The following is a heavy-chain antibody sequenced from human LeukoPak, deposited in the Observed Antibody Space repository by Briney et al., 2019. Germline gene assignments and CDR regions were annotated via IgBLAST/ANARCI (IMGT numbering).Heavy chain of an antibody. J-gene: IGHJ4*02. CDR1: GFSISNDW. D-gene: IGHD3-10*01. Sequence: GGSLRLSCAASGFSISNDWMSWVRQAPGKGLEWIGRVKSKASGETTDYAAPVKGRFTISRDDAKNTLYLQMNSLKTEDTAVYYCTLVKGWGSGSYYLDYWGQGTLVTVSS. CDR3: TLVKGWGSGSYYLDY. CDR2: VKSKASGETT. V-gene: IGHV3-15*01.